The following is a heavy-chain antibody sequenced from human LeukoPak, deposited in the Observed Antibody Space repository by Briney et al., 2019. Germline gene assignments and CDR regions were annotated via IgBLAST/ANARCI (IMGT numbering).Heavy chain of an antibody. CDR1: GYTFTDYY. CDR3: ARSRCGSTSCQPFAAFDI. J-gene: IGHJ3*02. V-gene: IGHV1-2*02. D-gene: IGHD2-2*01. CDR2: IDPNSGGT. Sequence: ASVKVSCKASGYTFTDYYMHWVRQAPGQGLEWMGWIDPNSGGTNYAQKFQGRVTMTRDTSISTAYMDLSRLKSDDTAVYYCARSRCGSTSCQPFAAFDIWGRGTLVTASS.